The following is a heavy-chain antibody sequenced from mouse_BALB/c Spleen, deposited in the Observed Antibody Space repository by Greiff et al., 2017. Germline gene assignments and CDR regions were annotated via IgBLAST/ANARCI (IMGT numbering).Heavy chain of an antibody. Sequence: VQLKESGGGLVKPGGSLKLSCAASGFTFSSYAMSWVRQTPEKRLEWVASISSGGSTYYPDSVKGRFTISRDNARNILYLQMSSLRSEDTAMYYCARGRDVTGYWGQGTTLTVSS. CDR1: GFTFSSYA. D-gene: IGHD2-3*01. CDR2: ISSGGST. V-gene: IGHV5-6-5*01. J-gene: IGHJ2*01. CDR3: ARGRDVTGY.